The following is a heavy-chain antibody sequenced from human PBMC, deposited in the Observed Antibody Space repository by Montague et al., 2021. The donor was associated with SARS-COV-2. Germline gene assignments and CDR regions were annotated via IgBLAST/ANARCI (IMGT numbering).Heavy chain of an antibody. J-gene: IGHJ3*02. Sequence: TLSLTCTVSGGSISSGGYYWSWLRPHPGMGLEWIGYIYYSGSTYYTPSLQSRVTISVDTSKNQFSLKLSSVTAAATAVYYCASARITMIVVVDAFDIWGQGTMVTVSS. CDR3: ASARITMIVVVDAFDI. CDR1: GGSISSGGYY. CDR2: IYYSGST. D-gene: IGHD3-22*01. V-gene: IGHV4-31*03.